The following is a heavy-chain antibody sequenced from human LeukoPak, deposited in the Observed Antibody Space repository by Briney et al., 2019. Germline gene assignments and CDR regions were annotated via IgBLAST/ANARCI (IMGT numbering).Heavy chain of an antibody. CDR3: ARDPVYYGMDV. Sequence: SETLSLTCTVSGGSISSYYWSWIRQPPGKRLEWIGYIYYSGSTNYNPSLKSRVTISVDTSKNQFSLKLSSVTAADTAVYYCARDPVYYGMDVWGQGTTVTVSS. J-gene: IGHJ6*02. CDR1: GGSISSYY. V-gene: IGHV4-59*01. CDR2: IYYSGST.